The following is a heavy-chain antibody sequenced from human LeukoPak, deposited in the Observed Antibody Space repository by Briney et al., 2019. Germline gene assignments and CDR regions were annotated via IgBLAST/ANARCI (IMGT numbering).Heavy chain of an antibody. V-gene: IGHV1-8*01. J-gene: IGHJ6*03. CDR2: MNPNSGNT. CDR1: GYTFTSYD. Sequence: GASVKVSCKASGYTFTSYDINWVRQATGQGLEWMGWMNPNSGNTGYAQKFQGRVTMTRNTSISTAYMGLSSLRSEDTAVYYCARGQYSSSWSYYYYYMDVWGKGTTVTVSS. CDR3: ARGQYSSSWSYYYYYMDV. D-gene: IGHD6-6*01.